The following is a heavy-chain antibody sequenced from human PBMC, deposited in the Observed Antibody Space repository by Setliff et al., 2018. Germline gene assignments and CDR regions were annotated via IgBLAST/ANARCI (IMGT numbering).Heavy chain of an antibody. D-gene: IGHD2-8*01. V-gene: IGHV1-18*01. CDR3: SRLVRYCTTTTCQSVPGAEV. J-gene: IGHJ4*02. Sequence: ASVKVSCKASGYNFAESIVSWVRQAPGQGLEWMGWISAYNGHTYSAQKFQARVTLTTDTSTSTAYMELRSLRSDDTAVYYCSRLVRYCTTTTCQSVPGAEVWGQGTLVTVS. CDR2: ISAYNGHT. CDR1: GYNFAESI.